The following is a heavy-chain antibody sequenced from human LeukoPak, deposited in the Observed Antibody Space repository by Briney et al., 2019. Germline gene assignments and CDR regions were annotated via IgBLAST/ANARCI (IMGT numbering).Heavy chain of an antibody. Sequence: GGSLRLSCVASGFSFDNYAMHWVRQAPGKGLEWVSGISWNSGSIGYADSVKGRFTISRDNAKNSLYLQMNSLRAEDMALYYCAKDTRQYSTSGEFDYWGQGTLVTVSS. CDR2: ISWNSGSI. CDR3: AKDTRQYSTSGEFDY. V-gene: IGHV3-9*03. D-gene: IGHD6-6*01. CDR1: GFSFDNYA. J-gene: IGHJ4*02.